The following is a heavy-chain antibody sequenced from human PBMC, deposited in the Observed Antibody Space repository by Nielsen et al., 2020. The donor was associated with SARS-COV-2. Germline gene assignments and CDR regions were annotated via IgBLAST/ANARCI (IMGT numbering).Heavy chain of an antibody. J-gene: IGHJ4*02. Sequence: SGPTLVKPTQTLTLTCTFSGFSLSTSGMCVSWIRQPPGKALEWLARIDWDDDKYYSTPLKTRLTISKDTSKNQVVLTMTNMDPVDTATYYCARSPFGGFDYWGQGTLVTVSS. V-gene: IGHV2-70*11. D-gene: IGHD3-16*01. CDR2: IDWDDDK. CDR1: GFSLSTSGMC. CDR3: ARSPFGGFDY.